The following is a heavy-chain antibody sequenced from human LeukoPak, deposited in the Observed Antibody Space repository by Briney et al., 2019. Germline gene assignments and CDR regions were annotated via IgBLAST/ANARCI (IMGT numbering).Heavy chain of an antibody. V-gene: IGHV4-34*01. D-gene: IGHD4-17*01. CDR1: GGSFSGYY. CDR3: ARYNSDYGFDY. Sequence: PSETLSLTCAVYGGSFSGYYWSWIRQPPGKGLEWIGEINHSGSTNYNPSLKSRVTISVDTSKDQFSLKLSSVTAADTAVYYCARYNSDYGFDYWGQGTLVTVSS. CDR2: INHSGST. J-gene: IGHJ4*02.